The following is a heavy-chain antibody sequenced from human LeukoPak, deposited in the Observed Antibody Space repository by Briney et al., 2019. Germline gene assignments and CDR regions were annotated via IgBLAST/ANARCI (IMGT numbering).Heavy chain of an antibody. CDR1: GGSISSYY. Sequence: SETLSLTCTVSGGSISSYYWSWIRQPAGKGLEWIGRIYTSGSTKYNPSLMSRVTISVDTSKNQFSLKLSSMTAAETTVCYCAREGTSIVATSCFDPWGQGTLVTVSS. CDR3: AREGTSIVATSCFDP. V-gene: IGHV4-4*07. D-gene: IGHD5-12*01. CDR2: IYTSGST. J-gene: IGHJ5*02.